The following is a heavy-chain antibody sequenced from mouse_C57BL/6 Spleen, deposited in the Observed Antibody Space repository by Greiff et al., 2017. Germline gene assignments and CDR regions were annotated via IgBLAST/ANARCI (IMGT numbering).Heavy chain of an antibody. CDR1: GYTFTDYY. Sequence: EVQLQQSGPELVKPGASVKISCKASGYTFTDYYMNWVKQSHGKSLEWIGDINPNNGGTSYTQKFKGKATLTVDKSSSTAYMELRSLTSEDSAVYYCARGTMVTAWSFDVWGTGTTVTVSS. J-gene: IGHJ1*03. CDR3: ARGTMVTAWSFDV. V-gene: IGHV1-26*01. D-gene: IGHD2-2*01. CDR2: INPNNGGT.